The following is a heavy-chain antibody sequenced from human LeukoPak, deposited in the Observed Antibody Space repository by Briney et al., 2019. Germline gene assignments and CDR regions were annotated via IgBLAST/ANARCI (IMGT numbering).Heavy chain of an antibody. CDR2: INPSGGST. CDR1: GYTFSNYY. V-gene: IGHV1-46*01. D-gene: IGHD2/OR15-2a*01. J-gene: IGHJ4*02. Sequence: ASVKVSCKASGYTFSNYYIHWVRQAPGQGFEWMGIINPSGGSTGYAQKFQGRVTMTRDTSTSTVYTELSGLRSEDTAVYYCARGPYRTTAYSTSPLDYWGQGTLVTVSS. CDR3: ARGPYRTTAYSTSPLDY.